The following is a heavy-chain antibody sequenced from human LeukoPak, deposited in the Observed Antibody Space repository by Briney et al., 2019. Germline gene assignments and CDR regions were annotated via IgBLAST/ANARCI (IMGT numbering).Heavy chain of an antibody. V-gene: IGHV3-21*01. J-gene: IGHJ5*02. Sequence: GGSLRLSCAASGFTFSSYSMNSVRQAPGKGLEWVSSISSSSSYIYYADSVKGRFTISKDNAKNSLYLQMNSLRAEDTAVYYCAREGYGGWFDPWGQGTLVTVSS. CDR2: ISSSSSYI. CDR3: AREGYGGWFDP. CDR1: GFTFSSYS. D-gene: IGHD5-18*01.